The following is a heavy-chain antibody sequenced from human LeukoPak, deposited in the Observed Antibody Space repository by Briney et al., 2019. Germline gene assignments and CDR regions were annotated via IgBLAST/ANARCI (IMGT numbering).Heavy chain of an antibody. D-gene: IGHD6-25*01. J-gene: IGHJ4*02. CDR1: GFTFSTYG. Sequence: GESLKISCAASGFTFSTYGIHWVRQAPGKGLEWVAFIRYDGINKDYADSVKDRFTISRDNSKNTLYLQMDSLRVEDTAVYSCAKDLSRIGSGWDHWGQGTLVSVSS. CDR3: AKDLSRIGSGWDH. V-gene: IGHV3-30*02. CDR2: IRYDGINK.